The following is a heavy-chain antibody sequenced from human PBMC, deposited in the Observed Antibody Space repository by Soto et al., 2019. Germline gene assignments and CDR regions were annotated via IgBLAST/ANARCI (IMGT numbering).Heavy chain of an antibody. CDR3: ARGGRYGMDV. CDR2: VYYRGRS. CDR1: GGSVTNSSYY. Sequence: SETLSLTCTVSGGSVTNSSYYWGWIRQSPGKGLEWIGSVYYRGRSYSKSSVKSRVTISVDTSKNRFSLSLNSVIAADTAVYYCARGGRYGMDVWGQGTTVTVSS. J-gene: IGHJ6*02. V-gene: IGHV4-39*07.